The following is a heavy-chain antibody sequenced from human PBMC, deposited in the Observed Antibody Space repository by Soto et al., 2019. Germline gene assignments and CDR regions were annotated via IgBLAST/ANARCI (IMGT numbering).Heavy chain of an antibody. Sequence: PGGSLRLSCAASGFTFSSYAMNWVRQAPGKGLEWVAFISCNGRNKYYADSVKGRFTTSRDNAKNPLHLEMNSLRGEDTAVYHCVRDNDCWSGGTCYCSHDMDVWGQGTTVTVSS. CDR2: ISCNGRNK. CDR3: VRDNDCWSGGTCYCSHDMDV. V-gene: IGHV3-30*04. CDR1: GFTFSSYA. D-gene: IGHD2-15*01. J-gene: IGHJ6*02.